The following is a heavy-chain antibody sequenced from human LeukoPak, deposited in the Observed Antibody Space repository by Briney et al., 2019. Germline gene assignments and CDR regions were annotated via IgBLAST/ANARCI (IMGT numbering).Heavy chain of an antibody. V-gene: IGHV4-39*01. CDR2: IYYSGST. Sequence: SETLSLTCTVSGGSISNSSYYWGWIRQPPGLGLEWIGSIYYSGSTYYNPSLKSRVTISVDTSKNQFSLNLNSVTAADTALYYCASHSSYVSPFRSWGRGPLVTVSP. J-gene: IGHJ5*02. D-gene: IGHD3-10*02. CDR1: GGSISNSSYY. CDR3: ASHSSYVSPFRS.